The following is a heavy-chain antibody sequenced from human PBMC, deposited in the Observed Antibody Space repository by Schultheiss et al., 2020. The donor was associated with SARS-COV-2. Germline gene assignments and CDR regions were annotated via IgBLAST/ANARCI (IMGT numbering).Heavy chain of an antibody. D-gene: IGHD3-16*01. J-gene: IGHJ4*02. CDR2: INPNSGGT. Sequence: ASVKVSCKASGYTFTSYDINWVRQATGQGLEWMGRINPNSGGTNYAQKFQGRVTMTWDTSISTAYVDLSSLTSDDTAVYYCARDPFERRPSLDDWGQGTLVTVAS. V-gene: IGHV1-2*06. CDR3: ARDPFERRPSLDD. CDR1: GYTFTSYD.